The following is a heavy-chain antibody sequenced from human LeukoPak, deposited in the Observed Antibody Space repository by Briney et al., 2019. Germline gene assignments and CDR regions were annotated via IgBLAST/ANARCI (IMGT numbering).Heavy chain of an antibody. J-gene: IGHJ4*02. D-gene: IGHD2-2*01. CDR1: GGSISSYY. CDR2: IYYSGST. V-gene: IGHV4-59*01. CDR3: ARDSSRGYCSSTSCYD. Sequence: SETLSLTCTVSGGSISSYYWSWIRQPPGKGLEWIGYIYYSGSTNYNPSLKSRVTISVDTSKNQFSLKLSSVTAADTAVYYCARDSSRGYCSSTSCYDWGQGTLVTVSS.